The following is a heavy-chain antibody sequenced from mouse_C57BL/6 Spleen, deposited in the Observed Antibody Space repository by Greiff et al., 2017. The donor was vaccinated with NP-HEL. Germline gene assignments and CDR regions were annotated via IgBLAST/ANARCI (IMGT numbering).Heavy chain of an antibody. J-gene: IGHJ4*01. Sequence: EVQLQQSGAELVKPGASVKLSCTASGFNIKDYYMHWVKQRSEQGLEWIGRIDPEDGETQYAPKFQGKATITADKSSNTAYLQLSSLTSEDTAVYYCARDSSGYDYAMDYWGQRTSVTVSS. D-gene: IGHD3-2*02. CDR1: GFNIKDYY. CDR2: IDPEDGET. V-gene: IGHV14-2*01. CDR3: ARDSSGYDYAMDY.